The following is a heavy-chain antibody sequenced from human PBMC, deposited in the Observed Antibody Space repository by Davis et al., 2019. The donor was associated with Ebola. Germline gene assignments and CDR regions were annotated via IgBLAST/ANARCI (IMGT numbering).Heavy chain of an antibody. CDR1: GFTFGSYA. J-gene: IGHJ4*02. V-gene: IGHV3-23*01. CDR2: ISGSGGST. Sequence: PGGSLRLSCAASGFTFGSYAMSWVRQAPGKGLEWVSAISGSGGSTYYADSVKGRFTISRDNSKNTLYLQMNSLRAEDTAVYYCARGAARWLQLTYFDYWGQGTLVTVSS. D-gene: IGHD5-24*01. CDR3: ARGAARWLQLTYFDY.